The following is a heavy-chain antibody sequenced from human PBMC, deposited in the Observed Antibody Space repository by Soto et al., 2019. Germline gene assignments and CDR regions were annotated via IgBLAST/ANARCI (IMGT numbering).Heavy chain of an antibody. D-gene: IGHD3-3*01. CDR1: GDSIGSYR. Sequence: PSETLSLTCTVSGDSIGSYRWSWIRQPPQKGLEWIGYVFHSGSTNYNPSLKSRVSMSVDTSKNQFSLELTSMTAADSAVYYCARAPPPISYDSGESEYYLDFWGRGTLVTVSS. CDR2: VFHSGST. V-gene: IGHV4-59*01. J-gene: IGHJ4*02. CDR3: ARAPPPISYDSGESEYYLDF.